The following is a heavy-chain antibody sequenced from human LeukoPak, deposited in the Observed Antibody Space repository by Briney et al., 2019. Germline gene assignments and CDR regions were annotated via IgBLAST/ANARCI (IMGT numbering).Heavy chain of an antibody. Sequence: ASVKVSCKVSGGTFSSYAISWVRQAPGQGLEWMGGIIPMFGTANYAQKFQGRVTITADESRSTAYMELSSLRSEDTAVYYCARDTSGRYYPTFDPWGQGTLVTVSS. J-gene: IGHJ5*02. CDR2: IIPMFGTA. CDR1: GGTFSSYA. V-gene: IGHV1-69*13. CDR3: ARDTSGRYYPTFDP. D-gene: IGHD3-10*01.